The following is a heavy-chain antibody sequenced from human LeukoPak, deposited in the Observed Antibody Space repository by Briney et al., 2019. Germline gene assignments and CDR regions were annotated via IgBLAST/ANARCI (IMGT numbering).Heavy chain of an antibody. V-gene: IGHV3-23*01. CDR1: GFTFSSYA. CDR3: AKDQKVAGTYFDY. CDR2: IRGSGGSK. Sequence: SGGFLRLSCAASGFTFSSYAMSWVRQAPGKGLEWGSVIRGSGGSKYYADTEKGRFTISRDNSKNTLYLQMNSLRAEDTAVYYCAKDQKVAGTYFDYWGQGTLVTVSS. D-gene: IGHD6-19*01. J-gene: IGHJ4*02.